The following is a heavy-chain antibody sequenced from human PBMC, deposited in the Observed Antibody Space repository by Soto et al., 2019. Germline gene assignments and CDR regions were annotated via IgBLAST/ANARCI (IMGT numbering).Heavy chain of an antibody. CDR1: GFTFSSYA. V-gene: IGHV3-30-3*01. J-gene: IGHJ4*02. D-gene: IGHD3-10*01. CDR3: ARAYYYGSGSYHFDY. Sequence: QVQLVESGGGVVQPGRSLRLSCAASGFTFSSYAMHWVRQAPGKGLEWVAVISYDGSNKYYADSVKGRFTISRDNSKNPLYLQMNSLRAEDTAVYYCARAYYYGSGSYHFDYCGQGTLVTVSS. CDR2: ISYDGSNK.